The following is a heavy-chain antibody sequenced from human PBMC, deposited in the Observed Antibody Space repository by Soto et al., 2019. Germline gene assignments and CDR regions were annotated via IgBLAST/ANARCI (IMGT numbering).Heavy chain of an antibody. Sequence: ASVKVSCKASGYTFTSYAMNWVRQAPGQGLEWMGWINTNTGNPTYAQGFTGRFVFSLDTSVSTAYLQICSLKAEDTAVYYCAREISGSYPPHYYYYYGMDVWGQGTTVTV. V-gene: IGHV7-4-1*01. J-gene: IGHJ6*02. D-gene: IGHD1-26*01. CDR1: GYTFTSYA. CDR2: INTNTGNP. CDR3: AREISGSYPPHYYYYYGMDV.